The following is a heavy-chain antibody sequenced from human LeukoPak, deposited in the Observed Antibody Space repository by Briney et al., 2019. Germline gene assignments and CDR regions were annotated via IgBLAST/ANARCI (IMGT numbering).Heavy chain of an antibody. V-gene: IGHV4-38-2*02. CDR2: LYHSGST. D-gene: IGHD4-17*01. Sequence: SETLSLTCTVSGYSISSGYYWGWIRQPPGKGLEWIGSLYHSGSTFYNPSLKSRVTISVDTSKNQFSLKLSSVTAADTAVYYCARSRMTTVTTGYFDYWGQGTLVTVSS. CDR1: GYSISSGYY. CDR3: ARSRMTTVTTGYFDY. J-gene: IGHJ4*02.